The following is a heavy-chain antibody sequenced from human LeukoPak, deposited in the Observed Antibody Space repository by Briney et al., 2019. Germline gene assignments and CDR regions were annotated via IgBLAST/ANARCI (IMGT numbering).Heavy chain of an antibody. CDR1: GFTFSSYW. D-gene: IGHD1-26*01. CDR2: IKQDGSEK. CDR3: ARGLSYSLSTYGMDV. V-gene: IGHV3-7*01. J-gene: IGHJ6*02. Sequence: GGSLRLSCAASGFTFSSYWMSWVRQAPGKGLEWVANIKQDGSEKYYVDSVKGRFTISRDNAKNSLYLQMNSLRAEDTAVYYCARGLSYSLSTYGMDVWGQGTTVTVSS.